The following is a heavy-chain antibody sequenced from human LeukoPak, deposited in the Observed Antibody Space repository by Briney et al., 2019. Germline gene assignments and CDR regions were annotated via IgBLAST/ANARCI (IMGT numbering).Heavy chain of an antibody. CDR3: ASKPTLARFDP. CDR2: VYPSGNT. V-gene: IGHV4-4*07. CDR1: ADSINIYY. J-gene: IGHJ5*02. Sequence: PSETLSLTCTISADSINIYYRTWIRQPAGKGLEWIGRVYPSGNTNYNPSLKSRVTMSVDTSKNQFSLRLTSVTAADTAVYYCASKPTLARFDPWGQGTLCTVSS.